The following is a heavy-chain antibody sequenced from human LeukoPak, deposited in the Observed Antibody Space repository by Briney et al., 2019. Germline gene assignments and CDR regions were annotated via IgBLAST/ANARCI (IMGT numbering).Heavy chain of an antibody. Sequence: GESLNISCKGSGYSFTSYWLGWVRQMPGKGLEWMGIIYPGDSDTRYSPSFQGQVTTSADKSISTAYLQWSSLKASDTAMYYCARTLPSIAVAGQLDYWGQGTLVTVSS. CDR3: ARTLPSIAVAGQLDY. CDR2: IYPGDSDT. CDR1: GYSFTSYW. V-gene: IGHV5-51*01. D-gene: IGHD6-19*01. J-gene: IGHJ4*02.